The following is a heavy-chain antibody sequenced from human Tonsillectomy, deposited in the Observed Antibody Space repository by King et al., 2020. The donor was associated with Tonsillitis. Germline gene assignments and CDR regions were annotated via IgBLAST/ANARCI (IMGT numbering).Heavy chain of an antibody. CDR2: IYTMGST. Sequence: QLQESGPGLVKPSETLSLTCTVSGVSISSYYWSWIRQPAGKGLAWIGRIYTMGSTNYNPSLKSRVTMSVDTSKNQFSLKLSSVTAADTAVYYCARDFSSGWYAGAFDIWGQGTMVTVSS. CDR1: GVSISSYY. J-gene: IGHJ3*02. V-gene: IGHV4-4*07. D-gene: IGHD6-19*01. CDR3: ARDFSSGWYAGAFDI.